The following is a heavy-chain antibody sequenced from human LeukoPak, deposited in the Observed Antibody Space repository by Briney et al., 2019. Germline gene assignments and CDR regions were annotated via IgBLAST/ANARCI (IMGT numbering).Heavy chain of an antibody. J-gene: IGHJ3*02. Sequence: ASVKVSFKASGYTFARYYIHWVRQAPGQGLEWMGIINPSGGSTRYAQKFQGRVTMTRDTSTSTVYMELSSLRSEDTAVYYCARDPYYYDSSGYAFDIWGQGTMVTVSS. CDR2: INPSGGST. CDR3: ARDPYYYDSSGYAFDI. V-gene: IGHV1-46*01. D-gene: IGHD3-22*01. CDR1: GYTFARYY.